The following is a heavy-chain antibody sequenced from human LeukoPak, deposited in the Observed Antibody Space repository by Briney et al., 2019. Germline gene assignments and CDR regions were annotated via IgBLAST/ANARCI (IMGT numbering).Heavy chain of an antibody. CDR1: GGTFSSYA. J-gene: IGHJ4*02. CDR2: IIPIFGTA. D-gene: IGHD2-15*01. V-gene: IGHV1-69*06. Sequence: SVKVSCKAPGGTFSSYAISWVRQAPGQGLEWMGGIIPIFGTANYAQKFQGRVTITADKSTSTAYMELSSLRSEDTAVYYCAREPLYCSGGSCYLGYFDYWGQGTLVTVSS. CDR3: AREPLYCSGGSCYLGYFDY.